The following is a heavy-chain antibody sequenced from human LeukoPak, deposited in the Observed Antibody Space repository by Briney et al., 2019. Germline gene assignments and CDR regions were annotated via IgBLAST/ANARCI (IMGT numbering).Heavy chain of an antibody. CDR2: IRYDGNNK. CDR1: GFTFSSYA. Sequence: GGSLRLSCAASGFTFSSYAMHWVRQAPGKGLNWVAFIRYDGNNKYYADSVKGRFTISRDNSKNMLYLQMNSLRAEDTAVYYCARKEADDFDYWGQGTLVTVSS. J-gene: IGHJ4*02. V-gene: IGHV3-30*07. CDR3: ARKEADDFDY.